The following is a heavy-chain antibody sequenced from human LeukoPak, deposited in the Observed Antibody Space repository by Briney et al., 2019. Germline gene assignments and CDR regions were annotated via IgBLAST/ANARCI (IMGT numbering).Heavy chain of an antibody. CDR3: ATISDFWSGYSVANDAFDI. D-gene: IGHD3-3*01. J-gene: IGHJ3*02. V-gene: IGHV4-39*07. CDR2: VYYSGST. Sequence: SETLSLTCTVSGDSISSNDYYWGWIRQPPGKGLEWIGTVYYSGSTNYNPSLKSRVTISVDTSKNQFSLKLSSVTAADTAVYYCATISDFWSGYSVANDAFDIWGRGTMVTVSS. CDR1: GDSISSNDYY.